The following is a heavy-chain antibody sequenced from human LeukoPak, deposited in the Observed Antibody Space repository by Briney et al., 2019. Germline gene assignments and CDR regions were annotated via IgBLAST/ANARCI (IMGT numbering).Heavy chain of an antibody. CDR3: ARDPSVTVTNAFDI. Sequence: PGGSLRLSCAASGFTFSSYWMSWVRQAPGKGLEWVANIKQDGSEKYYVDSVKGRFTISRDNAKNSLYLQMNSLRAEDTAVYYCARDPSVTVTNAFDIWGQGTMATVSS. CDR2: IKQDGSEK. J-gene: IGHJ3*02. CDR1: GFTFSSYW. V-gene: IGHV3-7*01. D-gene: IGHD4-11*01.